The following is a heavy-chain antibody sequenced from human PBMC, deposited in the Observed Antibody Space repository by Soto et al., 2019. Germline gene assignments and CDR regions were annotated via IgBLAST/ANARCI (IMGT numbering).Heavy chain of an antibody. Sequence: QVQLVQSGAEVKKPGSSVKVSCKASGGTFSSYTISWVRQAPGQGLEWMGRIIPILGIANYAQKFQGRVTITADKSTSTAYMELSSLRSEDTAVYYCARVGAEQDYGDYWGQGTLVTVSS. CDR1: GGTFSSYT. J-gene: IGHJ4*02. CDR3: ARVGAEQDYGDY. CDR2: IIPILGIA. D-gene: IGHD3-10*01. V-gene: IGHV1-69*02.